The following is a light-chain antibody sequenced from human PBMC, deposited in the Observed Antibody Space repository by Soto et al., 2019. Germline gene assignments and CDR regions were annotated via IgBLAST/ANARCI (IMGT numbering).Light chain of an antibody. V-gene: IGKV3D-15*01. J-gene: IGKJ4*01. Sequence: EIVMTQSPATLSVSPGARDPLSCRASQSVSSNLAWYQQKPGQAPRLLIYGASTRATGIPARFSGSGSGTEFTLTISSLQSEDFAVYYCQQYNNWPPLTFGGGTKVDIK. CDR3: QQYNNWPPLT. CDR1: QSVSSN. CDR2: GAS.